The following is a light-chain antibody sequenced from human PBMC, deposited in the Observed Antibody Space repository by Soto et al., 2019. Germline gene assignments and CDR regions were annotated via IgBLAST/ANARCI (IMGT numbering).Light chain of an antibody. Sequence: EILFTQSPSTLSLSPRERATLSCRASQSVSSYLAWYQQKPGQAPRLLIYDASNRATGIPARFSGSGSGTDFTLTISSLEPEDFAVYYCQQRSNWPPWTFGQGTKVDIK. CDR3: QQRSNWPPWT. CDR2: DAS. CDR1: QSVSSY. J-gene: IGKJ1*01. V-gene: IGKV3-11*01.